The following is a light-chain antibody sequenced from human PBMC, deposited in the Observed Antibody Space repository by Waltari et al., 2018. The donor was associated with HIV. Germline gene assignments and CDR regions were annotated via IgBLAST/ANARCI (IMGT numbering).Light chain of an antibody. Sequence: QPAVTQSSSASASLGSSVTLTCTLTRGHSNNIIAWHQQQPGKAPRFLMKLDVSGTYNKGSGVPDRFSGSSSVAARYLTISKLQSEDEADYYCETWDKNSRVFGGGTKLTVL. CDR1: RGHSNNI. CDR2: LDVSGTY. CDR3: ETWDKNSRV. V-gene: IGLV4-60*03. J-gene: IGLJ2*01.